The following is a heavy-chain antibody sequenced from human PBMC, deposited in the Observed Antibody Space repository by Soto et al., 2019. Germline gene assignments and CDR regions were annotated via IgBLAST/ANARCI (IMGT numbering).Heavy chain of an antibody. CDR3: ARGGIWARVGGGFDI. Sequence: EVQLVESGGGLVQPGGSLRLSCAASGFTFSDHYMDWVRQAPGKGLEWVGRTRNKANSYTTEYAASVKGRFTISRDDSKNSLYLQMNSLKTEDTAVYYCARGGIWARVGGGFDIWGQGTMVTVSS. V-gene: IGHV3-72*01. CDR1: GFTFSDHY. CDR2: TRNKANSYTT. J-gene: IGHJ3*02. D-gene: IGHD1-26*01.